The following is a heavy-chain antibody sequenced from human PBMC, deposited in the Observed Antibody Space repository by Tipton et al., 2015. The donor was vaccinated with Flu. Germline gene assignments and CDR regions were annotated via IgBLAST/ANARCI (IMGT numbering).Heavy chain of an antibody. Sequence: SLRLSCAASGLIFSSYAMNWVRQAPGKGLEWVSSISGTGGRTYSADSVKGRFTISRDNSKNTLHLQMNSLRADDTAVYYCAKSRPFEVMIDGYDGLDVWGQGTTVTVSS. CDR3: AKSRPFEVMIDGYDGLDV. J-gene: IGHJ6*02. CDR2: ISGTGGRT. CDR1: GLIFSSYA. V-gene: IGHV3-23*01. D-gene: IGHD2-21*01.